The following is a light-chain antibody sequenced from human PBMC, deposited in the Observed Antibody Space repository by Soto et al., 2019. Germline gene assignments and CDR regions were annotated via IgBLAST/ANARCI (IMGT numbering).Light chain of an antibody. Sequence: EIVMTQCPVTLSISPGERATLSCWAGQSVSSNLAWYQQRPGQAPRLLIYGASTRATGIPARFTGSGSGTEFTLTISSLQFDDSAVYYCQQYNDWWTFGQGTTGDIK. V-gene: IGKV3-15*01. CDR1: QSVSSN. CDR3: QQYNDWWT. J-gene: IGKJ1*01. CDR2: GAS.